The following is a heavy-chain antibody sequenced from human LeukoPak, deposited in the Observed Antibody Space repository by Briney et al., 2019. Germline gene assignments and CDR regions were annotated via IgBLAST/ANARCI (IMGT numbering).Heavy chain of an antibody. CDR3: ARDQTTDYYGSGSYYNFDAFDI. V-gene: IGHV1-2*02. CDR2: INPNSGGT. Sequence: GASVKVSCKASGYTFTGYYMHWVRQAPGQGLEWMGWINPNSGGTNYAQKFQGRVTMTRDTSISTAYMELSRLRSDDTAEYYCARDQTTDYYGSGSYYNFDAFDIWGQGTMVTVSS. CDR1: GYTFTGYY. J-gene: IGHJ3*02. D-gene: IGHD3-10*01.